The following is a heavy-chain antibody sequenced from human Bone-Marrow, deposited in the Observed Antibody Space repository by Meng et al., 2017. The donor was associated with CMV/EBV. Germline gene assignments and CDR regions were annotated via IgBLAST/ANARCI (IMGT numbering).Heavy chain of an antibody. CDR3: AWAFRPNDFWRCYSQEDYYYGRDV. D-gene: IGHD3-3*01. J-gene: IGHJ6*02. V-gene: IGHV1-18*01. CDR1: GYTFTSCG. Sequence: ASEKVSCKASGYTFTSCGISRVRQAPGQELEWMGWISDYNGNTNYAQKLQGRVTMTTDTSTSTAYMELRSLRFDDTAVYYCAWAFRPNDFWRCYSQEDYYYGRDVWGQGTTVTVSS. CDR2: ISDYNGNT.